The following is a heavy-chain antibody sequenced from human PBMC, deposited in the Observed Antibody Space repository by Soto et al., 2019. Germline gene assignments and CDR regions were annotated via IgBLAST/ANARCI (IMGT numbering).Heavy chain of an antibody. D-gene: IGHD6-13*01. CDR3: ARGLFESRGSWYSDD. CDR2: IMPIFGTA. V-gene: IGHV1-69*13. Sequence: GASVKVSFKASGGALSSHAIRWVRQAPGQPLEWMGGIMPIFGTANYAQKFQGRVTITADESTSTAYMELSSLRSEDTAVYYCARGLFESRGSWYSDDCGQGTLVTVSS. CDR1: GGALSSHA. J-gene: IGHJ4*02.